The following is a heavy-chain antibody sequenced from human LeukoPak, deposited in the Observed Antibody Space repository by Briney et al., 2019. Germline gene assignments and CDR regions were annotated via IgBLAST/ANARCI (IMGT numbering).Heavy chain of an antibody. V-gene: IGHV3-23*01. J-gene: IGHJ4*02. CDR1: GLTLSKYG. CDR2: ISDSGGRT. D-gene: IGHD3-22*01. Sequence: PGGSLRLSCAVSGLTLSKYGMSWVRQAPGEGREWVAGISDSGGRTKYADSVKGRCTTSRDTPKNPLYLQMTSLRAEDTAVYFCAKRGVVIRVILVGFHKEAYYFDSWGQGALVTVSS. CDR3: AKRGVVIRVILVGFHKEAYYFDS.